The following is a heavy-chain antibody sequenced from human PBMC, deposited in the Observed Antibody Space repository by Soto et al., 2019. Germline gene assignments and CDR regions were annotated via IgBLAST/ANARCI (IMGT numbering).Heavy chain of an antibody. Sequence: GGSLRLSCAAAGCTCSDYDMSWIRQAPGKGLEWVSYISSSGSTIYYADSVKGRFTISRDNAKNSLYLQMNSLRAEDTAVYYCARANGSSPHLYYYYYMDVWGKGTTVTVSS. D-gene: IGHD6-6*01. CDR2: ISSSGSTI. J-gene: IGHJ6*03. CDR3: ARANGSSPHLYYYYYMDV. CDR1: GCTCSDYD. V-gene: IGHV3-11*01.